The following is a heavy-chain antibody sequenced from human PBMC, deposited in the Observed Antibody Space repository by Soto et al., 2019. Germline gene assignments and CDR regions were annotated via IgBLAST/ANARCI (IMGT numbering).Heavy chain of an antibody. Sequence: QVQLLQSGAEVKKPGASVKVSCKTSGYTFTNYGITWVRQAPGQGLEWMGWISAYNGNTNNAQKIRGRLTMTTDTSTSTGYMELTSLRSDDTAVYFCARSIRVASPGDYWGQGTLATVSS. CDR1: GYTFTNYG. J-gene: IGHJ4*02. V-gene: IGHV1-18*04. CDR2: ISAYNGNT. D-gene: IGHD2-21*01. CDR3: ARSIRVASPGDY.